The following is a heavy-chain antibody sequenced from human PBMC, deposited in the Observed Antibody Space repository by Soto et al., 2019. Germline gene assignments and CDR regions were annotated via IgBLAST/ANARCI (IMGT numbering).Heavy chain of an antibody. CDR2: IDYYGNT. D-gene: IGHD4-4*01. J-gene: IGHJ4*02. CDR3: VRGGKYRLQETYYFVY. CDR1: GDSTSNSNYY. Sequence: QLQLQESGPGLVKPSETLSLSCSVSGDSTSNSNYYWGWIRQPPGRGLEWVGSIDYYGNTYYNPSVKSRVSVSVDTSKGQFSVRLTSVTAADTAVYYCVRGGKYRLQETYYFVYWGQGALVTVSS. V-gene: IGHV4-39*01.